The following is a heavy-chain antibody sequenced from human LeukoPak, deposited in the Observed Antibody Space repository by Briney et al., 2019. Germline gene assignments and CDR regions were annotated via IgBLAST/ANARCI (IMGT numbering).Heavy chain of an antibody. CDR1: GFTFSSYE. Sequence: PGGSLRLSCAASGFTFSSYEMNWVRQAPGKGLEWVSSISSSSSYIFYADSVKGRFTISRDNAKNSLYLQMNSLRAEDMAVYYCARVQGIAVAGYFDYWGQGTLVTVSS. CDR3: ARVQGIAVAGYFDY. J-gene: IGHJ4*02. D-gene: IGHD6-19*01. CDR2: ISSSSSYI. V-gene: IGHV3-21*01.